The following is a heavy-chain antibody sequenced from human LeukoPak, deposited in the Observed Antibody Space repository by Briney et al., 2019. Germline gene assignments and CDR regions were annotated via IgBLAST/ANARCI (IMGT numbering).Heavy chain of an antibody. CDR1: GRSISSYY. Sequence: SDTLSLTCTLSGRSISSYYWRWIRQPPGEGLEWIGYMYYCGYTNFNPSLKSRVTISVDTSKNQFSLKLSSVTAADTAVYYCARTYYYDSSGYYHRYYYYYMDVWGKGATVTVSS. V-gene: IGHV4-59*07. CDR2: MYYCGYT. D-gene: IGHD3-22*01. J-gene: IGHJ6*03. CDR3: ARTYYYDSSGYYHRYYYYYMDV.